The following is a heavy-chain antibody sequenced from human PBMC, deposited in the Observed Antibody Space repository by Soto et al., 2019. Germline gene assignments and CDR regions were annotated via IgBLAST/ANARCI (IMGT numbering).Heavy chain of an antibody. Sequence: SETLSLTCAVSGYSISSGYYWGWIRQPPGKGLEWIGSIYQSGSTYYNPSLKSRVTISVDTSKNQFSLKLSSVTAADTAVYYCARMGMDDYGDYVTNNWFDPWGQGTLVTVSS. CDR3: ARMGMDDYGDYVTNNWFDP. D-gene: IGHD4-17*01. CDR2: IYQSGST. J-gene: IGHJ5*02. V-gene: IGHV4-38-2*01. CDR1: GYSISSGYY.